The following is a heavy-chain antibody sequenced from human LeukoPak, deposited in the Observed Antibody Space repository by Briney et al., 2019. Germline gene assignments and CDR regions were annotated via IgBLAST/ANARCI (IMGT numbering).Heavy chain of an antibody. V-gene: IGHV3-9*01. CDR2: ISWNSGSI. D-gene: IGHD3-10*01. CDR3: AKSQAYGSEIVGAFDI. J-gene: IGHJ3*02. Sequence: GGSLTLSCAASGFTFDDYAMHWVRHAQGKGLEWVSGISWNSGSIGYADSVKGRFTISRDNARNSLYLQMNSLRAEDTALYYCAKSQAYGSEIVGAFDIWGQGTMVTVSS. CDR1: GFTFDDYA.